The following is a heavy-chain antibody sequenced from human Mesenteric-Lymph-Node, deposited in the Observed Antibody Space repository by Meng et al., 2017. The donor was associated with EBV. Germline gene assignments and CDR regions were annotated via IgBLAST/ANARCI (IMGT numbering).Heavy chain of an antibody. CDR2: LSSLGST. J-gene: IGHJ4*02. CDR3: ARVCGGDCYGSHDY. CDR1: LDCSLRYY. D-gene: IGHD2-21*02. V-gene: IGHV4-59*07. Sequence: ALLKPPSPSCPPVPFPLDCSLRYYCISIPPPPSPPLASLLSLSSLGSTNSNPSLKRRVTISVDTSKNQFSQKLSSVTAADTAVYYCARVCGGDCYGSHDYWGQGTLVTVSS.